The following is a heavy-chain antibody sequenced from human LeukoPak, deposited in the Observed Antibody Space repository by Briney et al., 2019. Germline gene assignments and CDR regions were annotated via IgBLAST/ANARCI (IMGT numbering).Heavy chain of an antibody. CDR2: INPNSGGT. J-gene: IGHJ6*02. Sequence: GSVKVSCKASGYTFTGYYMHWVRQAPGQGLEWMGWINPNSGGTNYAQKFQGWVTMTRDTSISTAYMELSRLRSDDTAVYYCASSRALGYCSGGSCYNYYYGMDVWGQGTTVTVSS. CDR3: ASSRALGYCSGGSCYNYYYGMDV. V-gene: IGHV1-2*04. D-gene: IGHD2-15*01. CDR1: GYTFTGYY.